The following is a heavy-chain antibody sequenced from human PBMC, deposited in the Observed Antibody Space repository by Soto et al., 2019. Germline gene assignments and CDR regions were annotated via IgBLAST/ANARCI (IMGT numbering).Heavy chain of an antibody. CDR3: ARDSGYCISTSCHNWFDP. D-gene: IGHD2-2*03. CDR1: GGSISSGDYY. J-gene: IGHJ5*02. Sequence: SETLSLTCTVSGGSISSGDYYWSWIRQPPGKGLEWIGYIYYSGSTYYNPSLKSRVTISVDTSKNQFSLKLSSVTAADTAVYYCARDSGYCISTSCHNWFDPWGQGTLVTVS. V-gene: IGHV4-30-4*01. CDR2: IYYSGST.